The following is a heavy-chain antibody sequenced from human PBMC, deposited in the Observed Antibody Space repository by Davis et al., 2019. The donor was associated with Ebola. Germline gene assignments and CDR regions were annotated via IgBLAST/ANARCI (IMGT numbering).Heavy chain of an antibody. CDR2: IYYSGST. D-gene: IGHD4-17*01. Sequence: SETLSLTCTVSGGSISSYYWSWIRQPPGKGLEWIGYIYYSGSTNYNPSLKSRVTISVDTSKNQFSLKVRSVTAADTAVYYCARGHGDYGNDAFDIWGQGTMVTVSS. CDR3: ARGHGDYGNDAFDI. V-gene: IGHV4-59*01. CDR1: GGSISSYY. J-gene: IGHJ3*02.